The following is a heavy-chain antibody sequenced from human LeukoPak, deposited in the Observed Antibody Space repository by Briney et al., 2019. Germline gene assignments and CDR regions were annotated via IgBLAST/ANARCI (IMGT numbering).Heavy chain of an antibody. CDR2: IYYSGST. D-gene: IGHD2-2*01. CDR1: GGSISSYY. J-gene: IGHJ3*02. CDR3: ARGVVAHAFDI. V-gene: IGHV4-59*01. Sequence: PSETLSLTCTVSGGSISSYYWSWIRQPPGKGLEWIGYIYYSGSTNYNPSLKSRVTISVDTSKNQFSLKLSSVTAADTAVYYCARGVVAHAFDIWGQGTMVTVSS.